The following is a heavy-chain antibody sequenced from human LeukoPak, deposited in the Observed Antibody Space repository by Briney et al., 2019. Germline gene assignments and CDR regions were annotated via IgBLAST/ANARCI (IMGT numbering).Heavy chain of an antibody. J-gene: IGHJ4*02. CDR1: GDSVSSNSAA. CDR2: TYYRSKWYN. V-gene: IGHV6-1*01. D-gene: IGHD3-10*01. CDR3: ARAATMVRGVILDFDY. Sequence: SQTLSLTCAISGDSVSSNSAAWNWIRQSPSRGLEWLGRTYYRSKWYNDYAVSVKSRITINSDTSKNQFSLQLNSVTPEDTAVYYCARAATMVRGVILDFDYWGQGTLVTVSS.